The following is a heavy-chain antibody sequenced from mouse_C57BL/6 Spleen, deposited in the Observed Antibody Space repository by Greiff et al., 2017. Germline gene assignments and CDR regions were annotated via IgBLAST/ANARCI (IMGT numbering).Heavy chain of an antibody. V-gene: IGHV1-53*01. CDR1: GYTFTSYW. CDR3: AREWQLGGLFAY. Sequence: QVQLQQPGTELVKPGASVKLSCKASGYTFTSYWMHWVKQRPGQGLEWIGNINPSNGGTNYNEKFKSKATLTVVKSSSTAYMQLSSLTSEDSAVYYCAREWQLGGLFAYWGQGTLVTVSA. J-gene: IGHJ3*01. D-gene: IGHD4-1*02. CDR2: INPSNGGT.